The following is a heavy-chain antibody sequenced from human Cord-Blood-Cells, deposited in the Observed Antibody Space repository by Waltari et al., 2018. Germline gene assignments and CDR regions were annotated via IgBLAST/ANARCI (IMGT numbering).Heavy chain of an antibody. CDR3: ARCIAAAGTGYFQH. Sequence: QVQLVESGVGVVQPGRSLRLSCAAPGFTFSRDAMHWVRQAPGKGLEWVAVISYDGSNKYYADSVKGRFTISRDNSKNTLYLQMNSLRAEDTAVYYCARCIAAAGTGYFQHWGQGTLVTVSS. D-gene: IGHD6-13*01. J-gene: IGHJ1*01. CDR1: GFTFSRDA. CDR2: ISYDGSNK. V-gene: IGHV3-30*04.